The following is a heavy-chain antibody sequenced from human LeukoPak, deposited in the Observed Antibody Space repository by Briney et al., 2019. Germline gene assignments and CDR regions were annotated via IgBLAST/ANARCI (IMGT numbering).Heavy chain of an antibody. D-gene: IGHD3-22*01. CDR2: IYYSGST. CDR3: ARPNYYYDSSGYYYQYLDY. Sequence: SETLSLTCTVSGGSISSYYWSWIRQPPGKGLEWIGYIYYSGSTYYNPSLKSRVTISVDTSKNQFSLKLSSVTAADTAVYYCARPNYYYDSSGYYYQYLDYWGQGTLVTVSS. V-gene: IGHV4-59*08. J-gene: IGHJ4*02. CDR1: GGSISSYY.